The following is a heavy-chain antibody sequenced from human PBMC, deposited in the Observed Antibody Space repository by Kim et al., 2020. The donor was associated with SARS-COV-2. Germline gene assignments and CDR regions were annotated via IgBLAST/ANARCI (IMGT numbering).Heavy chain of an antibody. J-gene: IGHJ4*02. V-gene: IGHV3-23*01. D-gene: IGHD2-8*01. CDR3: AKDPRYSGYCTSSSCHNFDY. Sequence: GRFTISRDNSKNTLYLQMNSLRAEDTAVYYCAKDPRYSGYCTSSSCHNFDYWGQGTLVTVSS.